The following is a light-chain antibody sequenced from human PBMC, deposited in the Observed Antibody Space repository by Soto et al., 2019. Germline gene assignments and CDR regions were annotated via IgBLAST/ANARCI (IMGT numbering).Light chain of an antibody. Sequence: EIVLTQSPGTLSLSPGERATLSCRASQSVSSSYLAWYQQKPGQAPRLLIYGASSRATGIPDRFSGSGSGTDFTLAISRLEPEDFAVYYCQHYGSSPWITFGHGTRLEI. CDR3: QHYGSSPWIT. V-gene: IGKV3-20*01. J-gene: IGKJ5*01. CDR2: GAS. CDR1: QSVSSSY.